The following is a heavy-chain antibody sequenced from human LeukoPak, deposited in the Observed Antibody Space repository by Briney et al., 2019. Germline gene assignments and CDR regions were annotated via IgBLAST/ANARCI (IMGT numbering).Heavy chain of an antibody. D-gene: IGHD3-16*01. CDR3: ASVTYSTFAPWDY. CDR1: EYAFTGYY. V-gene: IGHV1-2*02. Sequence: ASVKVSCEASEYAFTGYYMHWVRQAPGQGLEWMGWINPSSGDTYYAQKFQGRVTMTRDTSISTAYMELSRLTSDDTAVYYCASVTYSTFAPWDYWGQGTLVTVSS. CDR2: INPSSGDT. J-gene: IGHJ4*02.